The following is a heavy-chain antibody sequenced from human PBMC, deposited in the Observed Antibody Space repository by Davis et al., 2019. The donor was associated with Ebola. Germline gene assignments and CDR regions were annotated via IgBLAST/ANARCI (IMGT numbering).Heavy chain of an antibody. J-gene: IGHJ6*04. Sequence: MPGGSLRLSCTVSGGSISSYYWSWIRQPPGKGLEWIGYIYYSGSTNYNPSLKSRVTISVDKSKNQFSLKLSSVTAADTAVYYCAGGVVAVYGMDVWGKGTTVTVSS. V-gene: IGHV4-59*12. CDR2: IYYSGST. CDR1: GGSISSYY. CDR3: AGGVVAVYGMDV. D-gene: IGHD3-22*01.